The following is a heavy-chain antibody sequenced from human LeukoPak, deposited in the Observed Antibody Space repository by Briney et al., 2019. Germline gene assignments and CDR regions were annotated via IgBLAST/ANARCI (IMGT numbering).Heavy chain of an antibody. V-gene: IGHV4-34*01. CDR2: INHSGST. CDR3: ARGPRHHIVVVPAAMRPFDY. CDR1: GGSFSGYY. Sequence: SETLSLTCAVYGGSFSGYYRSWIRQPPGKGLEWIGEINHSGSTNYNPSLKSRVTISVDTSKNQFSLKLSSVTAADTAVYYCARGPRHHIVVVPAAMRPFDYWGQGTLVTVSS. D-gene: IGHD2-2*01. J-gene: IGHJ4*02.